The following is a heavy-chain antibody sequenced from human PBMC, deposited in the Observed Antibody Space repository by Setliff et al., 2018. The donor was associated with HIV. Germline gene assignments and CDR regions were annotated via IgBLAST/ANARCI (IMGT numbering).Heavy chain of an antibody. V-gene: IGHV3-74*01. Sequence: GGSLRLSCAASGFIFSDYWMHWVRQAPGKGLVWVSRINTDGSTSSYADSVKGRFTISRDNAKNTLYLQMNTLRAEDTAVYYCASPYFVVYWGQGTLVTVSS. J-gene: IGHJ4*02. CDR1: GFIFSDYW. CDR2: INTDGSTS. D-gene: IGHD2-21*01. CDR3: ASPYFVVY.